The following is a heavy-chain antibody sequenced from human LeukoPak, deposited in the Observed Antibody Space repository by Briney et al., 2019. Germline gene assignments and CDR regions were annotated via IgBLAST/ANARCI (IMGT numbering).Heavy chain of an antibody. V-gene: IGHV3-53*01. D-gene: IGHD2-8*01. CDR3: ARVGIMGSDYYYGMDV. J-gene: IGHJ6*02. CDR2: IYSGGST. CDR1: GFTVSSNY. Sequence: CXASGFTVSSNYMSWVRQAPGKGLEWVSVIYSGGSTYYADSVKGRFTISRDNSKNTLYLQMNSLRAEDTAVYYCARVGIMGSDYYYGMDVWGQGTTVTVSS.